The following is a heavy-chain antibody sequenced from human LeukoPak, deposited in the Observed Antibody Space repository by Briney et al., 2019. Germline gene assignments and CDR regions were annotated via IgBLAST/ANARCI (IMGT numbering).Heavy chain of an antibody. D-gene: IGHD3-22*01. CDR2: IIPILGIA. V-gene: IGHV1-69*04. CDR1: GGTFSSYA. CDR3: ARDRRDYYDSSAK. J-gene: IGHJ4*02. Sequence: SVKVSCKASGGTFSSYAISWVRQAPGQGLAWMGRIIPILGIANYAQKFQGRVTITADKSTSTAYMELSSLRSEDTAVYYCARDRRDYYDSSAKWGQGTLVTVSS.